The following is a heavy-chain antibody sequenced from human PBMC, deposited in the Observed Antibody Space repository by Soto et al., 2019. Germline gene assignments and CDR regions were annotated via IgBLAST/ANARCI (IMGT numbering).Heavy chain of an antibody. Sequence: QGQLQEAGPGLVKPSQSLSLTCTVSGVSLNTADSWWGWIRQSPGKGLEFIGYYHSGGSTYYDASFRSRVITSADTSNSQFSLKLSSVTVADTAVYFCVRSRQMESGNDYGLDVWGQGTTVTVSS. D-gene: IGHD1-1*01. CDR2: YHSGGST. V-gene: IGHV4-30-4*01. CDR3: VRSRQMESGNDYGLDV. CDR1: GVSLNTADSW. J-gene: IGHJ6*02.